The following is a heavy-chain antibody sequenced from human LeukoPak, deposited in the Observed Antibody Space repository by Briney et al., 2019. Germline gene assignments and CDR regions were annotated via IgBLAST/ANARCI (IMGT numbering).Heavy chain of an antibody. CDR2: IGSKANRYTT. D-gene: IGHD1-1*01. V-gene: IGHV3-73*01. Sequence: GGSLKLSCAASGFSFSGSDMHWVRQASGRGLEWVGRIGSKANRYTTAYVASVQGRFTISRDDSKNTAYLQMNSLKTEDTAVYYCWSVTGTARNWFDPWGHGTLVTVSS. CDR1: GFSFSGSD. J-gene: IGHJ5*02. CDR3: WSVTGTARNWFDP.